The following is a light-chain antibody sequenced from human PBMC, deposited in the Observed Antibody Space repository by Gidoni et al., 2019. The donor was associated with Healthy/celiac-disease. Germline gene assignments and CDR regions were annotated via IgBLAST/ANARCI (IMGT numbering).Light chain of an antibody. V-gene: IGKV3-11*01. CDR2: DAS. J-gene: IGKJ4*02. CDR3: QQRSNWPPLT. Sequence: EIESTYSPATLSLSPGERATLSCRASQSVSSYLAWYQQKPGQAPRLLIYDASNRAAGIPARFSGSGSGTDFTLTISSLEPEDFAVDYCQQRSNWPPLTFXXXTKVEIK. CDR1: QSVSSY.